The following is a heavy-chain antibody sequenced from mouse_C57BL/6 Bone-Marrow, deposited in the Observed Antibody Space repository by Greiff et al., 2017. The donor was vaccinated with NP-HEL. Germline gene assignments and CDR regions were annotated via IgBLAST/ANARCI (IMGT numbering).Heavy chain of an antibody. V-gene: IGHV1-55*01. CDR1: GYTFTSYW. Sequence: QVQLQQPGAELVKPGASVKMSCKASGYTFTSYWITWVKQRPGQGLEWIGDIYPGSGSTNYNEKFKSKATLTVDTSSSTAYMQLSSLTSEDSAVYYCAGGGNYENYFDDWGQGTTLTVSS. CDR3: AGGGNYENYFDD. CDR2: IYPGSGST. J-gene: IGHJ2*01. D-gene: IGHD2-1*01.